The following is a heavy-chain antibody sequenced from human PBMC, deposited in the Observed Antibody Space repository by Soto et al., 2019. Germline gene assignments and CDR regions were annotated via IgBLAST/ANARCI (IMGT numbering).Heavy chain of an antibody. J-gene: IGHJ4*02. Sequence: QVQLVQSGAEEKKPGASVKVSCKASGYTFTSYAMHWVRQAPGQRLEWMGWINAGNGNTKYSQKCQGRVTITRDTSASTAYMELSSLRSEDTAVYYCARSIVVVGALDYWGQGTPVTVSS. D-gene: IGHD2-21*01. CDR3: ARSIVVVGALDY. V-gene: IGHV1-3*05. CDR1: GYTFTSYA. CDR2: INAGNGNT.